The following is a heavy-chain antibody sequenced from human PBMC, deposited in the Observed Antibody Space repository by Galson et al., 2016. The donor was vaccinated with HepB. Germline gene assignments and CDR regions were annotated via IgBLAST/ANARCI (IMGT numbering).Heavy chain of an antibody. D-gene: IGHD3-3*01. V-gene: IGHV1-46*01. CDR1: GYTFTSYY. Sequence: SVKVSCKASGYTFTSYYMHWVRQAPGQGLEWMGIINPSGGSPTYAQKFQGRVTMTRDTSTDIVYMEVNSLRSEDTAVYFCARGDIVLPYTFWSNYYSYFDHWGQGTLVTVSP. J-gene: IGHJ4*02. CDR3: ARGDIVLPYTFWSNYYSYFDH. CDR2: INPSGGSP.